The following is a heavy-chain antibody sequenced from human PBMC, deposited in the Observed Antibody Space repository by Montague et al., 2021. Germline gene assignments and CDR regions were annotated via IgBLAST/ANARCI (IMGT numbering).Heavy chain of an antibody. CDR2: IYHSGRT. J-gene: IGHJ4*02. CDR1: GGSFSANY. CDR3: ARGSRPHYDFWTGYSPYFDS. D-gene: IGHD3-3*01. V-gene: IGHV4-34*01. Sequence: SETLSLTCAAYGGSFSANYWSWIRQPPGKGLEWIGEIYHSGRTNYNPSFKSRVSMSVDTSKNQFSLKLSSVTAADTAMYFCARGSRPHYDFWTGYSPYFDSWGQGTLVTVSS.